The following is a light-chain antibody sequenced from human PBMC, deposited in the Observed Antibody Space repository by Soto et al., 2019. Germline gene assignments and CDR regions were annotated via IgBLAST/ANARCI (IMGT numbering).Light chain of an antibody. V-gene: IGLV2-14*01. CDR1: NRDIGAYNL. CDR3: SSYTTTSTLL. CDR2: EVR. Sequence: QSALTQPASVSGSLGQSITISCTGSNRDIGAYNLVSWYQQYPDTAPKLIIYEVRNRPSGVSYRFTGSRSGNTAFLTISALQADDESTFYSSSYTTTSTLLFGGGTKLTVL. J-gene: IGLJ3*02.